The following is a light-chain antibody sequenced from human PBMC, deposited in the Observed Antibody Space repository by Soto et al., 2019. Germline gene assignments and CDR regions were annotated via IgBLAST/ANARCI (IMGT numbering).Light chain of an antibody. CDR3: QQSYSTPLT. Sequence: DIRMTQSPSSLCSCLLDRVTITCRASENIFSYVNWYQQKSGHAPKLLIFGTSSLHSGVPSGFSGSGSGTEFTLTINSLQPEDFATYYCQQSYSTPLTFGGGTKVDIK. J-gene: IGKJ4*01. CDR1: ENIFSY. V-gene: IGKV1-39*01. CDR2: GTS.